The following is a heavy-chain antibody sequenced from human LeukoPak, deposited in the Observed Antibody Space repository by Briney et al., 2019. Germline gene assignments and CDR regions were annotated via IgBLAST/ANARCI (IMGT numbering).Heavy chain of an antibody. V-gene: IGHV3-30*02. Sequence: GGCLRLSCAASGFTFSSYSMNWVRQAPGKGLEWVAFIRYDGSNKYYADSVKGRFTISSDNSKNTLYLQVNSLRAEDTAVYYCARDQRRYYYDSSGNYGMDVWGQGTTVTVSS. CDR2: IRYDGSNK. J-gene: IGHJ6*02. D-gene: IGHD3-22*01. CDR3: ARDQRRYYYDSSGNYGMDV. CDR1: GFTFSSYS.